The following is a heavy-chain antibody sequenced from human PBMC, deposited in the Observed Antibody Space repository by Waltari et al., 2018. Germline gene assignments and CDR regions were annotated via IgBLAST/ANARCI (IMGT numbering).Heavy chain of an antibody. Sequence: QLQLQESGPGLVKPSETLSLTCTVAGGSISSSSYYWGWNRQPPGKGLEWIGSIYYSGSTYYNPSLKSRVTISVDTSKNQFSLKLSSVTAADTAVYYCARRVEGIAAAVYQGGFDYWGQGTLVTVSS. CDR3: ARRVEGIAAAVYQGGFDY. J-gene: IGHJ4*02. CDR1: GGSISSSSYY. V-gene: IGHV4-39*01. CDR2: IYYSGST. D-gene: IGHD6-13*01.